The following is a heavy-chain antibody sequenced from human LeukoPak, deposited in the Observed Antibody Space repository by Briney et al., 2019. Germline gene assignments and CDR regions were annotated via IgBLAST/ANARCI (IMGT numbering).Heavy chain of an antibody. CDR3: ARGHLNSTSCYFDY. D-gene: IGHD2-2*01. J-gene: IGHJ4*02. CDR2: INHSGST. Sequence: SETLSLTCDVYGGSFSGYYWSWIRQPPGKGLEWIGEINHSGSTNYNPSLKSRVTISVDTSKNQFSLKLSSVTAADTAVYYCARGHLNSTSCYFDYWGQGTLVTVSS. V-gene: IGHV4-34*01. CDR1: GGSFSGYY.